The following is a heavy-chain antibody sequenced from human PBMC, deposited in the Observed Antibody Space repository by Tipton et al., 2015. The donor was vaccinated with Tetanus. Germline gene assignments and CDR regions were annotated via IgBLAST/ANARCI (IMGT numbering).Heavy chain of an antibody. CDR2: ISHSGSS. CDR3: ARANDEFPKKGPFDS. Sequence: TLSLTCTVSGGSFSLYYWNWVRQSPGKGLEWIGEISHSGSSSYSPSLKSRVTVSLDASKNQFSLRLTSVTAADTAVYYCARANDEFPKKGPFDSRGQGSLVIVSS. J-gene: IGHJ4*02. V-gene: IGHV4-34*01. CDR1: GGSFSLYY. D-gene: IGHD2-21*01.